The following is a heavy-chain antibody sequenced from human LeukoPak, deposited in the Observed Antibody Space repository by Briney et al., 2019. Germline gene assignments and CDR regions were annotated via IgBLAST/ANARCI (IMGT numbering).Heavy chain of an antibody. CDR1: GASISSYY. J-gene: IGHJ2*01. CDR2: IYYSGYT. V-gene: IGHV4-59*01. CDR3: ARRGWCFDL. Sequence: SVTLSLTCTVSGASISSYYWSWIRQPPGKGLEWIGCIYYSGYTNYNPSLKSRVTMSVDTSKNQFSLKVSSVTAADTAVYYCARRGWCFDLWGRGTLVTV.